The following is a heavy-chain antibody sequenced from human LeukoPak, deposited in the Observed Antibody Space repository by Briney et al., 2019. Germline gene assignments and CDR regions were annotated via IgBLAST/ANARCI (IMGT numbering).Heavy chain of an antibody. CDR3: ARDGTKLPWFGEVRVTRYYYYYMDV. D-gene: IGHD3-10*01. V-gene: IGHV1-8*02. J-gene: IGHJ6*03. CDR2: INPNSGNT. CDR1: GYTFTGYY. Sequence: ASVKVSCKASGYTFTGYYMHWVRQAPGQGLEWMGWINPNSGNTGYAQKFQGRVTMTRNTSISTAYMELSSLRSEDTAVYYCARDGTKLPWFGEVRVTRYYYYYMDVWGKGTTVTISS.